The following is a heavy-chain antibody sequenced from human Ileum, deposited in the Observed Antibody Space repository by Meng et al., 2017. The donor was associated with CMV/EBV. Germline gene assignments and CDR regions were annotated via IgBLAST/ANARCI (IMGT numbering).Heavy chain of an antibody. D-gene: IGHD4-17*01. CDR3: TRTPAPVTGAFDF. Sequence: GGSLRLSCAASGFSFSTSGMNWVRQAPGKGLEWVSGINKDGTFIAYADSVKGRFIVSRDNARDSLYLQMSSLRVEDTALYYCTRTPAPVTGAFDFWGQGKMVTVSS. J-gene: IGHJ3*01. CDR2: INKDGTFI. CDR1: GFSFSTSG. V-gene: IGHV3-21*01.